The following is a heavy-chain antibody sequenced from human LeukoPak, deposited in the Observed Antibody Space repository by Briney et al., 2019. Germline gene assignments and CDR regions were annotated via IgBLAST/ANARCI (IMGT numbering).Heavy chain of an antibody. Sequence: PGGSLRLSCAASGFTVSNNYMSWVRQAPGKGLEWVSIIYAGGYTYYADSVKDRFTISRGNSKNTLYLQMNSLTAEDTAVYYCARNGPGGYYFDFWGQGTLVTVSS. CDR3: ARNGPGGYYFDF. CDR1: GFTVSNNY. J-gene: IGHJ4*02. D-gene: IGHD2-8*02. V-gene: IGHV3-66*01. CDR2: IYAGGYT.